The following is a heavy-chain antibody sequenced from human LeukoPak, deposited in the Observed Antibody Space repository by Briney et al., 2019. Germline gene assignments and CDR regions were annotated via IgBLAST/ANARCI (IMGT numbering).Heavy chain of an antibody. CDR3: AKDAANLLYYFDH. CDR1: GFTFSISA. V-gene: IGHV3-23*01. Sequence: PGGSLRLSCAASGFTFSISAMKWVRQAPGKGLEWVSSINGGGTTYYADSVRGRFIISRDNSKNTLYLQMNSLRAEDTAVYYCAKDAANLLYYFDHWGQGALVTVSS. D-gene: IGHD2-15*01. CDR2: INGGGTT. J-gene: IGHJ4*02.